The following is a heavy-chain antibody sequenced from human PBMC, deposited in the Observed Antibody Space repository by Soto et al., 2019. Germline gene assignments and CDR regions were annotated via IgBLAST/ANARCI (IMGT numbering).Heavy chain of an antibody. J-gene: IGHJ4*02. CDR3: ASVEYSYGYYYFDY. D-gene: IGHD5-18*01. Sequence: GGSLRLSCAASGFTFSSYSMNWVRQAPGKGLEWVSYISSSSSTIYYADSVKGRFTISRDNAKNSLYLQMNSLRDEDTAVYYCASVEYSYGYYYFDYWGQGTLVTVSS. CDR2: ISSSSSTI. CDR1: GFTFSSYS. V-gene: IGHV3-48*02.